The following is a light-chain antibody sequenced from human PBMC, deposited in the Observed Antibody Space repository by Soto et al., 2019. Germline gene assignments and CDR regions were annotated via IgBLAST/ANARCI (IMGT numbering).Light chain of an antibody. CDR3: LKHNSYPFT. CDR2: AAS. J-gene: IGKJ3*01. Sequence: DIQMTQSPSSLSASVGDRVTITCRASQGIGIYLGWYQQKPGKAPKRLIYAASSLEGGVPSRFSGSGSGTEFTLTISSLQPEDFATYYCLKHNSYPFTFGPGTKVDIK. V-gene: IGKV1-17*01. CDR1: QGIGIY.